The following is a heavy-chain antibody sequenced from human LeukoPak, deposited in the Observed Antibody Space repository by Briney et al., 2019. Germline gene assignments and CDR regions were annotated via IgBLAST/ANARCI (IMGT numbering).Heavy chain of an antibody. CDR3: MRDSGRPDY. V-gene: IGHV7-4-1*02. J-gene: IGHJ4*02. CDR2: INTNTGKP. D-gene: IGHD7-27*01. Sequence: GASVKVSCKASGYIFTTYSLNWVRQAPGQGFEWMGWINTNTGKPTYAQGFTGRFVFSLDTSVNTAYLQISSLQAEDTAVYYCMRDSGRPDYWGQGTLVTVSS. CDR1: GYIFTTYS.